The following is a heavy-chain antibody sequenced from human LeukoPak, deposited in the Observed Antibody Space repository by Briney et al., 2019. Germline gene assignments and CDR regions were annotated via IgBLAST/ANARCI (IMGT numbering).Heavy chain of an antibody. V-gene: IGHV4-59*08. D-gene: IGHD3-9*01. Sequence: PSETLSLTCTVSGGSISSYYWSWIRQPPGKGLEWIGYIYYSGSTNYNPSLKSRVTISVDTSKNQFSLKLSSVTAADPAVYYCARHRPFYDILTGTPLYYYYYGMDVWGQGTTVTVSS. J-gene: IGHJ6*02. CDR1: GGSISSYY. CDR3: ARHRPFYDILTGTPLYYYYYGMDV. CDR2: IYYSGST.